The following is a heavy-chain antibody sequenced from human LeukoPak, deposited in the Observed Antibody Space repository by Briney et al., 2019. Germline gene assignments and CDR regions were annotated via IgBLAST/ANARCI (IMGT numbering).Heavy chain of an antibody. V-gene: IGHV4-61*02. D-gene: IGHD1-26*01. CDR1: GGSINGGNYY. Sequence: SETLSLTCTVSGGSINGGNYYWTWLRQPAGKGLEWIGRISPSGSTNYNPSLKSRVTISVDTSKNQFSLKLSSVTAADTAVYYCARVWSGSYPEGDAFDIWGQGTMVTVSS. CDR3: ARVWSGSYPEGDAFDI. J-gene: IGHJ3*02. CDR2: ISPSGST.